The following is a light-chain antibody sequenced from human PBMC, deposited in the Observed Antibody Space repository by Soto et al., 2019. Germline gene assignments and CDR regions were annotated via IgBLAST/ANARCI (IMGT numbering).Light chain of an antibody. Sequence: LTQPHSVSESPGQTVTISCTRSSGSIASNYVQWYQQRPGSAPTTVIYEDNQRPSGVPDRFSGSIDSSSNSAALTISGLKTEDEADDYCQSYDSSNQVVFGGGTQLTV. V-gene: IGLV6-57*04. CDR1: SGSIASNY. CDR2: EDN. J-gene: IGLJ2*01. CDR3: QSYDSSNQVV.